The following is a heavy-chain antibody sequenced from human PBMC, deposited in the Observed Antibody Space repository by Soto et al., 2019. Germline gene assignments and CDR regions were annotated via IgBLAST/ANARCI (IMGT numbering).Heavy chain of an antibody. CDR1: GFTFSSYS. Sequence: EVQLVESGGGLVKPGGSLRLSCAASGFTFSSYSMNWVRQAPGKGLEWVSSISSSSSYIYYADSVKGRFTISRDNAKNSLYLQMNSLRAEDTAVYYCASPFGVVKGGMDVWGQGTTVTVSS. CDR3: ASPFGVVKGGMDV. D-gene: IGHD3-3*01. CDR2: ISSSSSYI. J-gene: IGHJ6*02. V-gene: IGHV3-21*01.